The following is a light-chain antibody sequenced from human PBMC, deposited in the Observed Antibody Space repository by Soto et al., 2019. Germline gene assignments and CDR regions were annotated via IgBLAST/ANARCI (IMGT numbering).Light chain of an antibody. CDR1: GSNIMNNY. CDR2: ENN. Sequence: QSVLTQPPSVSVAPGQKVTISCSGSGSNIMNNYVSWYQQLPGTAPKLLIYENNKRPSGIPDRFSGSKSGTSATLVITGLQTGDEADYYCGTWDNSLSAFWVFGGGTKLTVL. V-gene: IGLV1-51*02. CDR3: GTWDNSLSAFWV. J-gene: IGLJ3*02.